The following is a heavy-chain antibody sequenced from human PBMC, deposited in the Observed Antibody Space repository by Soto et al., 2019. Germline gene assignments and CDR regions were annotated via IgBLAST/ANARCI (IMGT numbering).Heavy chain of an antibody. CDR1: GYTFYSHS. D-gene: IGHD5-18*01. J-gene: IGHJ6*02. V-gene: IGHV1-18*01. CDR3: ARCIQQDYYYGMDV. CDR2: ISADNGNT. Sequence: QAQLVQSGAEVKKPGASVKVSCKASGYTFYSHSISWVRQAPGQGLEWMGRISADNGNTKYAQKFRGRVTMTTDTPXRTVYMELRNLRSDDTAVYYCARCIQQDYYYGMDVWGQGTTVTVSS.